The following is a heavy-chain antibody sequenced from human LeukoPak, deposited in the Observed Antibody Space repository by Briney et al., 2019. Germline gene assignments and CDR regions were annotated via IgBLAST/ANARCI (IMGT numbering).Heavy chain of an antibody. CDR1: GFAFDDVA. V-gene: IGHV3-49*04. J-gene: IGHJ4*02. CDR2: IRRRAYGGAA. CDR3: SRNGLVDFDY. Sequence: GGSLRLSCTTSGFAFDDVAMSWVRQPAGKGLEWVGFIRRRAYGGAAEYAGSVKGRFIISRDDSKGIAYLQMNSLKTEDTAVYYCSRNGLVDFDYWGQGSRVIVSP.